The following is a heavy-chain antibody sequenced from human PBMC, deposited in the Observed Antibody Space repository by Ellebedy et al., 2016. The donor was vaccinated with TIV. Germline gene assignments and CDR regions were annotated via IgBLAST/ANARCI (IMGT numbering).Heavy chain of an antibody. D-gene: IGHD3-9*01. Sequence: PGGSLRLSCAASGFTFSSYGMHWVRQAPGKGLEWVAVIWYDGSNKYYADPVKGLFNISRDNSKNTLYLQINSMRAEYTAVYYFAKDRTSVRYFEWPMIPFDYWGQGTLVTVSS. CDR2: IWYDGSNK. CDR3: AKDRTSVRYFEWPMIPFDY. V-gene: IGHV3-33*06. CDR1: GFTFSSYG. J-gene: IGHJ4*02.